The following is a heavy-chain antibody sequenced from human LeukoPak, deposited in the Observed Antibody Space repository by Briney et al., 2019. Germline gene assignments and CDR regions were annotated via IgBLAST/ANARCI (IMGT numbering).Heavy chain of an antibody. CDR1: GDSISSGSYY. CDR3: ARGVTYYYDSSGYLY. V-gene: IGHV4-61*02. Sequence: SATLSLTCTVSGDSISSGSYYWSWIRQPAGKGLEWIVRIHTSGSTNYHPSLKSRVTISADTSKNQFSLKLSSVTAADTAVYYCARGVTYYYDSSGYLYWGQGTLVTVFS. J-gene: IGHJ4*02. CDR2: IHTSGST. D-gene: IGHD3-22*01.